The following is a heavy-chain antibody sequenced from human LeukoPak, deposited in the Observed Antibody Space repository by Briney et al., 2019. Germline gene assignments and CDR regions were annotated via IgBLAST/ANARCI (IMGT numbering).Heavy chain of an antibody. CDR3: AREAYSSSKRPFDP. CDR2: MNPNSGNT. Sequence: GPSVKVSCKASGYTFTSYDINWVRQATGQGLEWIGWMNPNSGNTGYAQKFQGRVTMTRNTSISTAYMELSSLRSEDTAVYYCAREAYSSSKRPFDPWGQGTLVTVSS. CDR1: GYTFTSYD. J-gene: IGHJ5*02. V-gene: IGHV1-8*01. D-gene: IGHD6-6*01.